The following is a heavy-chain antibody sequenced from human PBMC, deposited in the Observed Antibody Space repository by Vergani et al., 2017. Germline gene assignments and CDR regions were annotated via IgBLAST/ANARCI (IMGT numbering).Heavy chain of an antibody. CDR2: INHSGST. CDR1: GGSFSGYY. V-gene: IGHV4-34*01. D-gene: IGHD3-22*01. CDR3: ARGLRYYDSSGYLDAFAI. Sequence: QVQLQQWGAGLLKPSETLSLTCAVYGGSFSGYYWSWIRQPPGKGLEWIGEINHSGSTNYNPSLKSRVTISVDTSKNQFSLKLSSVTAADTAVYYCARGLRYYDSSGYLDAFAIWGQGTMVTVSS. J-gene: IGHJ3*02.